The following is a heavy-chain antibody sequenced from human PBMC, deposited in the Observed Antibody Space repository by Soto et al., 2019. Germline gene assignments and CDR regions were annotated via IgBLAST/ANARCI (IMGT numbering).Heavy chain of an antibody. V-gene: IGHV3-23*01. CDR2: ISGSGGST. CDR3: LKGQYCSGGSCYYDY. J-gene: IGHJ4*02. D-gene: IGHD2-15*01. Sequence: GGSLRLSYAASGFTFSSYAMSWVRQAPGKGLEWVSSISGSGGSTYYADSVKGRFTISRDNSKNTLYLQMNSLRAEDTAVYYCLKGQYCSGGSCYYDYWGQGTLVTVSS. CDR1: GFTFSSYA.